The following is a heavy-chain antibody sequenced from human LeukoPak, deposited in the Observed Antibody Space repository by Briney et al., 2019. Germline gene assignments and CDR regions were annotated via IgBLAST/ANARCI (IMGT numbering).Heavy chain of an antibody. V-gene: IGHV4-61*01. CDR3: ARVLRAASWRSYDY. CDR2: IYYNGDT. Sequence: SETLSLTCTVSGGSVSNSLYYWSWIRQPPGKGLEWIGYIYYNGDTNYNPSLKSRVIISIDTSSNQFSLRLNSMTAADTAVYYCARVLRAASWRSYDYWGQGTLVTVSS. D-gene: IGHD5-18*01. J-gene: IGHJ4*02. CDR1: GGSVSNSLYY.